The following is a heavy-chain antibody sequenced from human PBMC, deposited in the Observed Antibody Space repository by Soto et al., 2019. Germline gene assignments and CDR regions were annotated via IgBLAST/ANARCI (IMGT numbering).Heavy chain of an antibody. CDR1: EVTCIGVG. Sequence: RDWSRAAEVTCIGVGGQRISQKPGGGLEGEGRISYDESNKYYADSVKGRFTISRDNSKNTLYLQMNSLRAEDTAVYYCAKDLATQTYSSSWYFSDKPQHYYAGMDVRGHGTTVTVSS. D-gene: IGHD6-13*01. CDR3: AKDLATQTYSSSWYFSDKPQHYYAGMDV. CDR2: ISYDESNK. J-gene: IGHJ6*02. V-gene: IGHV3-30*18.